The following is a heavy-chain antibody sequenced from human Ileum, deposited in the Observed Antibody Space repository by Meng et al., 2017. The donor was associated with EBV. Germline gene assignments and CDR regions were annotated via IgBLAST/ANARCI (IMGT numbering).Heavy chain of an antibody. V-gene: IGHV4-34*01. J-gene: IGHJ5*02. D-gene: IGHD4-23*01. Sequence: QVKVQQWGAGLLKPSETLSLPCAVYGGSFTNYYWTWIRQPPGKGLEWIGEIDHSGSTKYNPSLKGRVTISLDTSNNQFSLKLNSVTAADTALYYCARYGRCSGNSFYCFDPWGQGSLVTVSS. CDR3: ARYGRCSGNSFYCFDP. CDR2: IDHSGST. CDR1: GGSFTNYY.